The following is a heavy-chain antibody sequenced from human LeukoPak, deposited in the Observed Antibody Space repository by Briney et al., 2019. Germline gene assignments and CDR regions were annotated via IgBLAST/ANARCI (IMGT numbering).Heavy chain of an antibody. V-gene: IGHV3-11*01. CDR3: ARDDTDLRFGELLNYYYGMDV. J-gene: IGHJ6*02. CDR1: GFTFSDYY. D-gene: IGHD3-10*01. CDR2: ISRGGHSI. Sequence: PGGSLRLSCAASGFTFSDYYMNWLRQAPGKGLEWVSSISRGGHSIYYAESMKGRFTISRDNAKNSLYLQMNSLRVEDTAVYYCARDDTDLRFGELLNYYYGMDVRGQGTTVTVSS.